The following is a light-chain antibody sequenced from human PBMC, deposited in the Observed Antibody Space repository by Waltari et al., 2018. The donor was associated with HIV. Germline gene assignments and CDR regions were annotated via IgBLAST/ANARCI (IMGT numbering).Light chain of an antibody. Sequence: QSVLTQPPSVSGAPGRRVTISCTGGSSNIGAPYDVHWYQQFPGTAPKLLIYGSTNRPSGVPDRFSGSKSGTSASLAITGLQAEDEADYYCQSYDNSLGVVFGGGTKLTVL. CDR1: SSNIGAPYD. V-gene: IGLV1-40*01. J-gene: IGLJ2*01. CDR2: GST. CDR3: QSYDNSLGVV.